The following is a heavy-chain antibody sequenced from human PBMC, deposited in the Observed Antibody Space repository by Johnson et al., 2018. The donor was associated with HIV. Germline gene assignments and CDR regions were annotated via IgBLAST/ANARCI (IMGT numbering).Heavy chain of an antibody. CDR2: ISYDGSNK. CDR3: ARDRSSDWYGRVDAFDI. Sequence: VQLVESGGGVVQPGRSLRLSCAASGFTFSSYAMHWVRQAPGKGLEWVAVISYDGSNKYYADAVKGRFTISRDNSKNTLYLQMNSLRAEDTAVYYCARDRSSDWYGRVDAFDIWGQGTMVTVSS. D-gene: IGHD6-19*01. V-gene: IGHV3-30-3*01. J-gene: IGHJ3*02. CDR1: GFTFSSYA.